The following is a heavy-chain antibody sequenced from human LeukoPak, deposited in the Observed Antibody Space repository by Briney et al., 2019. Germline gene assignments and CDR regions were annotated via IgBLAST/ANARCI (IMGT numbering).Heavy chain of an antibody. CDR1: GGSISSGDYY. CDR3: ARGGYSYGSQPDNFDY. Sequence: PSETLSLTCTVSGGSISSGDYYWSWIRQPPGKGLEWIGYIYYSGSTYYNPSLKSRVIISVDTSKNQFSLKLSSVTAADTAVYYCARGGYSYGSQPDNFDYWGQGTLVTVSA. V-gene: IGHV4-30-4*08. CDR2: IYYSGST. J-gene: IGHJ4*02. D-gene: IGHD5-18*01.